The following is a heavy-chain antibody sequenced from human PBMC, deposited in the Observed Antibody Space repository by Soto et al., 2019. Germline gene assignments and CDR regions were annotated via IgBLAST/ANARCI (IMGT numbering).Heavy chain of an antibody. CDR2: ISGSGGST. Sequence: GGSLRLSCAASGFTFSSYAMSRVRQAPGKGLEWVSAISGSGGSTYYADSVKGRFTISRDNSKNTLYLQMNSLRAEDTAVYYCAKDQNRGGIAAAAFDYWGQGTLVTVSS. CDR3: AKDQNRGGIAAAAFDY. J-gene: IGHJ4*02. D-gene: IGHD6-13*01. V-gene: IGHV3-23*01. CDR1: GFTFSSYA.